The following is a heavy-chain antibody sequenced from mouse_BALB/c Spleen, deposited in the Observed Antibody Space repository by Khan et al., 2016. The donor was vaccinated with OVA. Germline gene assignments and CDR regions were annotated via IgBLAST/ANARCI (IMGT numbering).Heavy chain of an antibody. CDR3: ARDYYCNWYFDD. J-gene: IGHJ1*01. D-gene: IGHD1-1*01. CDR1: GYSFTSGYS. CDR2: IHYSGST. Sequence: EVQLQESGPDLVKPSQSLSLTCTVTGYSFTSGYSWHWIRQFPGNKLQWMGYIHYSGSTNYTPSLKSRLSINRDTSKNQFFLQLNSVTTEDTATDNGARDYYCNWYFDDWGAGTTVTVSS. V-gene: IGHV3-1*02.